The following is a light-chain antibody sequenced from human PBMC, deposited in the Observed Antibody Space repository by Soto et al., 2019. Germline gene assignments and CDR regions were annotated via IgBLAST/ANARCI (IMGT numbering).Light chain of an antibody. Sequence: HSVLTQPPSASGTPGQRVTISCSGSSSNIGRNIVNWYQQVPGTAPKLLIYLNNQRPSGVPDRFSGSKTGTSAALAISGLQSEDEAYYYCAAWDASLNGVVFGGGTKLTVL. CDR2: LNN. CDR3: AAWDASLNGVV. CDR1: SSNIGRNI. V-gene: IGLV1-44*01. J-gene: IGLJ3*02.